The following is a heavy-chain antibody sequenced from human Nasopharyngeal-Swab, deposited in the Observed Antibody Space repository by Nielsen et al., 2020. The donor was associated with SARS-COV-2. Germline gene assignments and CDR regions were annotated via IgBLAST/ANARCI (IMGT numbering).Heavy chain of an antibody. CDR3: AKDRQLWSNDFDY. CDR2: IRNDGSNK. V-gene: IGHV3-30*02. Sequence: GGSLRLSCAASGFTFTSHGMYWVRQAPGEGLDWVAFIRNDGSNKNYADSVKGRFTISRDNSKNTLYLQMNSPRAEDTAMYYCAKDRQLWSNDFDYWGQGTLVTVSS. CDR1: GFTFTSHG. J-gene: IGHJ4*02. D-gene: IGHD5-18*01.